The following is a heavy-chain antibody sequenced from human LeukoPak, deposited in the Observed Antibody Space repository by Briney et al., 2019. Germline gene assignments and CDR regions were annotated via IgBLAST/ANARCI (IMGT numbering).Heavy chain of an antibody. V-gene: IGHV3-53*01. CDR1: GYSFTSYW. CDR3: ARVGYGDYDSDY. Sequence: GESLKISCKGSGYSFTSYWIGWVRQAPGKGLEWVSVIYSGGSTYYADSVKGRFTISRDNSKNTLYLQMNSLRAEDTAVYYCARVGYGDYDSDYWGQGTLVTVSS. CDR2: IYSGGST. J-gene: IGHJ4*02. D-gene: IGHD4-17*01.